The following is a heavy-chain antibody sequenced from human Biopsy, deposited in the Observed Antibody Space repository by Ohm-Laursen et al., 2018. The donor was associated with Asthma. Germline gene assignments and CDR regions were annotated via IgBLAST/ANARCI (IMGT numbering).Heavy chain of an antibody. CDR2: MYHSGRT. Sequence: SDTLSLTCAVSGGSVSSGNNSWTWIRQPPGKGLEWIGYMYHSGRTYYTPSLKSRVNISVAKSKNQFSLQVNSVTAADTAVYYCARCGGECPVRGFDSWGPGSLVTVSS. CDR3: ARCGGECPVRGFDS. D-gene: IGHD2-21*01. J-gene: IGHJ4*02. V-gene: IGHV4-30-2*01. CDR1: GGSVSSGNNS.